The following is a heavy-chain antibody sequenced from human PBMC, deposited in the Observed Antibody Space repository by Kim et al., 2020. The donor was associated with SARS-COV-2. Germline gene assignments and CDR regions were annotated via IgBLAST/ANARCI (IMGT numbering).Heavy chain of an antibody. Sequence: ASVKVSCNPSGYNFIDYYIHWVRQAPGQGLEWMGRVNPSDGGTTYSPSFQGRVTMTGDMSTSTVFLELSSLTSDDTAIYFCARSYTGDAGLDYWGQGTLVTVSS. D-gene: IGHD1-1*01. V-gene: IGHV1-46*01. CDR2: VNPSDGGT. CDR3: ARSYTGDAGLDY. J-gene: IGHJ4*02. CDR1: GYNFIDYY.